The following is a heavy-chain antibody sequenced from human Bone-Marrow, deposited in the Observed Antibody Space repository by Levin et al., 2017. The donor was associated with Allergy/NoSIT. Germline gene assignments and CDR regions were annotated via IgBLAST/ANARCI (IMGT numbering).Heavy chain of an antibody. CDR1: GFTFSSYA. V-gene: IGHV3-23*01. Sequence: PGGSLRLSCAASGFTFSSYAMSWVRQAPGKGLEWVSAISGSGGSTYYADSVKGRFTISRDNSKNTLYLQMNSLRAEDTAVYYCAKTRSGYYSGGSHYFDYWGQGTLVTVSS. CDR2: ISGSGGST. CDR3: AKTRSGYYSGGSHYFDY. D-gene: IGHD3-3*01. J-gene: IGHJ4*02.